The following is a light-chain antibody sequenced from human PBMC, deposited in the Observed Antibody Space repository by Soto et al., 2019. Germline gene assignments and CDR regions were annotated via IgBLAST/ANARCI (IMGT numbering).Light chain of an antibody. CDR2: DAS. J-gene: IGKJ1*01. Sequence: EIVLTQSPGTLSLAPGERATLSCRASQSVSSSQLAWYQQRSGQAPRLLIYDASIRATGIPDRVSGSGSGTDFTLTISRLEPEDVAVYYCQQYGSSKTFGQGTKVEIK. CDR1: QSVSSSQ. CDR3: QQYGSSKT. V-gene: IGKV3-20*01.